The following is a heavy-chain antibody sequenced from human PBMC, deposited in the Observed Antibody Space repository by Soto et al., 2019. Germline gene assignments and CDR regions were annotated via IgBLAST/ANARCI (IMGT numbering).Heavy chain of an antibody. V-gene: IGHV1-2*04. J-gene: IGHJ3*02. Sequence: ASVKVSCKASGSTFTGYYMHWVRQAPGQGLEWMGWINPNSGGTNYAQKFQGWVTMTRDTSISTAYMELSRLRSDDTAVYYCARGPRPPRIFGPAWDAFDIWGQGTMVTVSS. CDR3: ARGPRPPRIFGPAWDAFDI. CDR2: INPNSGGT. CDR1: GSTFTGYY. D-gene: IGHD3-3*01.